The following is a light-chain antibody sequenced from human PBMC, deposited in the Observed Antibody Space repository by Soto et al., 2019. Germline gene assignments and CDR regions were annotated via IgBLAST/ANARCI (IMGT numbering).Light chain of an antibody. J-gene: IGKJ1*01. CDR1: QSLLYSSNSKNY. CDR2: LAS. Sequence: DIVMTQSPDSLAVSLGERASINCKSSQSLLYSSNSKNYLAWYQRKPGQPPKLLIFLASTRESGVPDRFSGSGSGTDLTLTIDGLQAEDVAVYYCQQYLSIPRTFGQGTRVEIK. V-gene: IGKV4-1*01. CDR3: QQYLSIPRT.